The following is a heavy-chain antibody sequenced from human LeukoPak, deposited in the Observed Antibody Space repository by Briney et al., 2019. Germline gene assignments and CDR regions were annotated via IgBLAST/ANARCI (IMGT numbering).Heavy chain of an antibody. CDR2: IYCSVST. Sequence: KTSQTLSLTCTVSGGSITSGGYYWSWIRQHPGKGLEWIGYIYCSVSTYYNPSLKSRVTISIDTSKKQFSLDLNSVTAADTAVYYCARGISYGFVYWGQGTLVTVSS. CDR3: ARGISYGFVY. D-gene: IGHD5-18*01. CDR1: GGSITSGGYY. V-gene: IGHV4-31*03. J-gene: IGHJ4*02.